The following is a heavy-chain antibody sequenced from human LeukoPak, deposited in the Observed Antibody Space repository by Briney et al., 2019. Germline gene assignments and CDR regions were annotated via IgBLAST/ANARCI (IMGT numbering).Heavy chain of an antibody. V-gene: IGHV4-59*01. CDR2: IYYTGST. D-gene: IGHD4-11*01. Sequence: SETLSLTCTVSGDSISNYYWSWIRQPPGKGLEWIAYIYYTGSTNSNPSLKSRVTISLDTSKNQFSLKLSSVSVADTAVYYCARVEMTTRYYFDYWGQGTLVTVSS. CDR3: ARVEMTTRYYFDY. J-gene: IGHJ4*02. CDR1: GDSISNYY.